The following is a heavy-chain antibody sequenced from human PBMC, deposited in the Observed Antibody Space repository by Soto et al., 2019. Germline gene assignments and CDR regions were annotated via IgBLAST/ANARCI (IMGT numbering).Heavy chain of an antibody. Sequence: GGSLRLSCAASGFTFSSYWMSWVRQAPGKGLEWVANIKQDGSEKYYVDSMKGRFTISRDNAKNSLYLQMNSLRAEDTAVYYCARARGWYSAPYYGMDVWGQGTTVTVSS. D-gene: IGHD6-19*01. CDR3: ARARGWYSAPYYGMDV. CDR1: GFTFSSYW. J-gene: IGHJ6*02. V-gene: IGHV3-7*03. CDR2: IKQDGSEK.